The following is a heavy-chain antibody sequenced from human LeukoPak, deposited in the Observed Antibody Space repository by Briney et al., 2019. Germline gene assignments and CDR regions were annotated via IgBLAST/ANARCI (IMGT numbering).Heavy chain of an antibody. Sequence: ASVKVSCKASGYTFTAYYIHWVRQTPGQGLEWMGWINPNSGGTNYAQKFQGRVTMTRDTSISTAYMELSRLRSDDTAVYYCATHLPRSPFDYWGQGTLVTVSS. V-gene: IGHV1-2*02. CDR3: ATHLPRSPFDY. CDR1: GYTFTAYY. J-gene: IGHJ4*02. D-gene: IGHD6-6*01. CDR2: INPNSGGT.